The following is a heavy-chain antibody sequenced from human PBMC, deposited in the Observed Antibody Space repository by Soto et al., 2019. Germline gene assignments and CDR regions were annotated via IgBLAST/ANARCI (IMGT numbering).Heavy chain of an antibody. CDR1: GGSFSGYY. CDR3: AGTWLLGGMDV. V-gene: IGHV4-34*01. J-gene: IGHJ6*02. CDR2: INHSGST. D-gene: IGHD6-13*01. Sequence: PSETLSLTCAVYGGSFSGYYWSWIRQPPGKGLEWIGEINHSGSTNYNPSPKSRVTISVDTSKNQFSLKLSSVTAADTAVYYCAGTWLLGGMDVWGQGTTVTVSS.